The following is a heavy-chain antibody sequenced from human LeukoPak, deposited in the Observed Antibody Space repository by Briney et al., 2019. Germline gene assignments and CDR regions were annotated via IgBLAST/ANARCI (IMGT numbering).Heavy chain of an antibody. D-gene: IGHD6-13*01. CDR2: IRHDGSIK. CDR3: AKATSPVHSRNWFDS. V-gene: IGHV3-30*02. J-gene: IGHJ5*01. CDR1: GFTFSSYG. Sequence: GGSLRLSCAASGFTFSSYGMHWVRQAPGKGLEWVAFIRHDGSIKYYADSLKGRFTISRDNSKNTVNVQMNSLRAEDTAVYYCAKATSPVHSRNWFDSWGQGTLVTVSS.